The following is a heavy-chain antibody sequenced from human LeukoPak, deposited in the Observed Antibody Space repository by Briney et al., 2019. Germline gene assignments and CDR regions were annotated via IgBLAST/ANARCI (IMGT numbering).Heavy chain of an antibody. CDR2: IYYSGST. CDR1: GGSISSSSYY. CDR3: ARHAEGYCSGGSCYGVPNWLDP. J-gene: IGHJ5*02. Sequence: KPSETLSLTCTVSGGSISSSSYYWGWIRQPPGKGLEWIGSIYYSGSTYYNPSLKSRVTISVDTSKNQFSLKLSSVTAADTAVYYCARHAEGYCSGGSCYGVPNWLDPWGQGTLVTVSS. V-gene: IGHV4-39*01. D-gene: IGHD2-15*01.